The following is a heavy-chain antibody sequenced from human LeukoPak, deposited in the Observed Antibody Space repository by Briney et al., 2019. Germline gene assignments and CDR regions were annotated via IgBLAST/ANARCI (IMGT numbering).Heavy chain of an antibody. CDR2: IYYSGST. CDR1: GGSVSSGSYY. Sequence: SETLSLTCTVSGGSVSSGSYYWSWIRQPPGKGLEWIGYIYYSGSTNYNPSLKSRVTISVDTSKNQFSLKLSSVTAADTAVYYCARDRRYCSSTSCHGRQFDYWGQGTLVTVS. V-gene: IGHV4-61*01. D-gene: IGHD2-2*01. J-gene: IGHJ4*02. CDR3: ARDRRYCSSTSCHGRQFDY.